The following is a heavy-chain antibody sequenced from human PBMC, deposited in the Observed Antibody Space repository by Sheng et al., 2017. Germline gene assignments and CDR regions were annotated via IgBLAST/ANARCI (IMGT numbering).Heavy chain of an antibody. CDR1: GFTFSSFW. Sequence: EVQLVESGGGLVQPGGSLRLSCAASGFTFSSFWMSWVRQAPGKGLEWVANIKQDGSEKYYVDSVKGRFTISRDNAKNSLYLQMNSLRVEDTAVYYCARADIVVVPADYWGQGTLVTVSS. CDR3: ARADIVVVPADY. D-gene: IGHD2-2*01. CDR2: IKQDGSEK. J-gene: IGHJ4*02. V-gene: IGHV3-7*01.